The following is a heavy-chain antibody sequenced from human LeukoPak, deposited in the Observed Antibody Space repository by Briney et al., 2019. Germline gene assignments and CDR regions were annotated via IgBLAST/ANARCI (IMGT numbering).Heavy chain of an antibody. J-gene: IGHJ4*02. CDR3: ASRNLGR. CDR1: GGSFSGYY. CDR2: INHSGST. Sequence: SETLSLTCAVYGGSFSGYYWTWIRQPPGKGLEWIGEINHSGSTNYNPSLKSRVTISVDTSNNQFSLKLSSVTAADTAVYYCASRNLGRWGQGTLVTVSS. V-gene: IGHV4-34*01.